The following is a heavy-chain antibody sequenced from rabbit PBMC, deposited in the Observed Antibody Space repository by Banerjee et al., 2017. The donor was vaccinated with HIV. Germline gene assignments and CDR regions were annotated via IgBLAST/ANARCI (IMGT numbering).Heavy chain of an antibody. CDR3: ARSPTSDSPL. D-gene: IGHD1-1*01. CDR2: IATGSYGYT. Sequence: QEQLVESGGGLVKPEGSLTLTCKASGFDLNTYYCMCWVRQAPGKGLEWIACIATGSYGYTHYASWAKGRFTISKTSSTAVTLQMTSLTAADTATYFCARSPTSDSPLWGQGTLVTVS. CDR1: GFDLNTYYC. V-gene: IGHV1S45*01. J-gene: IGHJ3*01.